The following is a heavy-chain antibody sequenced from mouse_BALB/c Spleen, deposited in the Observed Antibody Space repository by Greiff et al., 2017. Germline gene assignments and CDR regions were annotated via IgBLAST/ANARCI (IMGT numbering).Heavy chain of an antibody. CDR3: TRGAQLGDFAY. D-gene: IGHD3-1*01. CDR2: ISSGGSYT. V-gene: IGHV5-6-4*01. J-gene: IGHJ3*01. CDR1: GFAFSSYT. Sequence: DVQLVESGGGLVKPGGSLKLSCAASGFAFSSYTMSWVRQTPEKRLEWVATISSGGSYTYYPDSVKGRFTISRDNAKNTLYLQMSSLKSEDTAMYYCTRGAQLGDFAYWGQGTLVTVSA.